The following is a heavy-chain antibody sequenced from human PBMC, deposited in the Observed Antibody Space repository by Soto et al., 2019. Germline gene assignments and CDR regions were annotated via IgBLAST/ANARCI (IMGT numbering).Heavy chain of an antibody. Sequence: SETLSLTGTVSGGSISSYYWSWIRQPPWKGLEWIGYIYYSGSNNYNPSLKSRVTISVDKSKNQFSLKLSSVTAADRAVYYCARDRGSRAGGYKWFDPLGQRTLVAVSP. CDR3: ARDRGSRAGGYKWFDP. V-gene: IGHV4-59*01. D-gene: IGHD3-16*01. J-gene: IGHJ5*02. CDR2: IYYSGSN. CDR1: GGSISSYY.